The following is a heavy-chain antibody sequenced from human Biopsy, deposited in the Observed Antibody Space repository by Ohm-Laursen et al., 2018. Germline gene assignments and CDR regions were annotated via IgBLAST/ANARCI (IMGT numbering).Heavy chain of an antibody. CDR3: ARADPPLFYYGSGSSNWFDP. CDR2: MNPDSGNT. D-gene: IGHD3-10*01. CDR1: GYTFTGYE. V-gene: IGHV1-8*01. J-gene: IGHJ5*02. Sequence: GASVKVSCKTSGYTFTGYEINWVRQATGQGLEWMGWMNPDSGNTGYAQNFQGRVTMTRNTSISTAYMELSSLRSEGTAVYFCARADPPLFYYGSGSSNWFDPWGQGTLVTVSS.